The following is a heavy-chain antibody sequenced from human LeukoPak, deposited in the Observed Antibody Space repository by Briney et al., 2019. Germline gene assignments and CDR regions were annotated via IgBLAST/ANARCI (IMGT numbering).Heavy chain of an antibody. CDR2: FDPEDGET. CDR3: ATELRYGSGSYQPY. D-gene: IGHD3-10*01. J-gene: IGHJ4*02. V-gene: IGHV1-24*01. CDR1: GYTLTELS. Sequence: ASVKVSCKVSGYTLTELSMYWVRQAPGKGLEWMGGFDPEDGETIYAQKFQGRVTMTEDTSTDTAHMELSSLRSEDTAVYYCATELRYGSGSYQPYWGQGTLVTVSS.